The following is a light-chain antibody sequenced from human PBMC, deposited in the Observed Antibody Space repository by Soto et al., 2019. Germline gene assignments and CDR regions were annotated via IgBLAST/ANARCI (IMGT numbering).Light chain of an antibody. CDR2: EVI. Sequence: QSALTQPASVSGSPGQSIAISCTGTSSDVGGHNYVSWYQQHPGKAPQLIIFEVINRPSGVSNRFSGSKSDNTASLTISGLQGEDEADYYCSSYSSSNTYVFGTGTKLTVL. J-gene: IGLJ1*01. CDR1: SSDVGGHNY. V-gene: IGLV2-14*01. CDR3: SSYSSSNTYV.